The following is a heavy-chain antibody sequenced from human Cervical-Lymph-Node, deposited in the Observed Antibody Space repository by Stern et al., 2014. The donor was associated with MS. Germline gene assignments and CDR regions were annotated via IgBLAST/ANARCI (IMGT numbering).Heavy chain of an antibody. Sequence: VQLVESGAEVKKPGSSVKVSCKASGGTFSSYAISWVRQAPGKGLEWMGGIIPSFGTANYAQKFQGRVTITAEESTSTAYMELSSLRSEDTAVYYCARGELKEGLVRGMDVWGQGTTVTVSS. CDR2: IIPSFGTA. V-gene: IGHV1-69*01. J-gene: IGHJ6*02. CDR1: GGTFSSYA. D-gene: IGHD1-26*01. CDR3: ARGELKEGLVRGMDV.